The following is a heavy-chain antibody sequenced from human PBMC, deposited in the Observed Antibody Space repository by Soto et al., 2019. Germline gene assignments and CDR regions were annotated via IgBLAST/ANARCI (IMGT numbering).Heavy chain of an antibody. V-gene: IGHV3-74*01. CDR3: ARDRRDYAYIWGSYYVYFDY. Sequence: GGSLRLSCAASGFTFSSYWMHWVRQAPGKGLVWVSRINSDGSSTSYADSVKGRFTISRDNAKNTLYLQMNSLRAEDTAVYYCARDRRDYAYIWGSYYVYFDYWGQGT. CDR2: INSDGSST. J-gene: IGHJ4*02. D-gene: IGHD3-16*01. CDR1: GFTFSSYW.